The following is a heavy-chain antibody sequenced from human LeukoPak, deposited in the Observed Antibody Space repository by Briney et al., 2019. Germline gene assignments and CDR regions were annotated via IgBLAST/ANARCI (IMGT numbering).Heavy chain of an antibody. CDR2: MNPNSGNT. CDR1: GYTFTSYD. CDR3: ARGVCSSTSCYEGGCNWFDP. V-gene: IGHV1-8*01. Sequence: APMKVSCKASGYTFTSYDINWVRQATAQALEWMEWMNPNSGNTGCAQKFQGRVTMTRNTSISTAYMELSSLRSEDTAVYYCARGVCSSTSCYEGGCNWFDPWGQGTLVTVSS. D-gene: IGHD2-2*01. J-gene: IGHJ5*02.